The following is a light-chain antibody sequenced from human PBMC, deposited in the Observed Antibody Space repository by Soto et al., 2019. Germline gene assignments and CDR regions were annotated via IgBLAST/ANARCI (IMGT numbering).Light chain of an antibody. CDR1: QSVGIY. J-gene: IGKJ4*01. Sequence: VLTQSPATLSLSPGERATLFCKASQSVGIYMGWFQQKPGQAPRVLIYDATNRVGGVPARFSGSGSGTDFTLTISSLEAEDSAVYDCQQRDIWPPLTVGGGTKLESK. CDR2: DAT. V-gene: IGKV3-11*01. CDR3: QQRDIWPPLT.